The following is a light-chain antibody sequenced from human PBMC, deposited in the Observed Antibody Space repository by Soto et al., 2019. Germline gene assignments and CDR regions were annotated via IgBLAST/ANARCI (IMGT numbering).Light chain of an antibody. CDR3: MQSTHWYT. Sequence: DVVMTQSPLSLPVTLGQPASISCRSSQSLVYSDGNTYLNWCQQRPGQSPRRLIYKVSNRDSGVPDRFSGSGSGTDFTLKISRVEAEDGGVYYCMQSTHWYTFGQGTKLEIK. J-gene: IGKJ2*01. CDR2: KVS. V-gene: IGKV2-30*01. CDR1: QSLVYSDGNTY.